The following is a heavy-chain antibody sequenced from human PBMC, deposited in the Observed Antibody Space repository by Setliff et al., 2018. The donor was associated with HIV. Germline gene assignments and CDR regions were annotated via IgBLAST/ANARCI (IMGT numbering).Heavy chain of an antibody. D-gene: IGHD3-10*01. V-gene: IGHV4-39*01. Sequence: SETLSLTCTFSGASVNSNNYYWGWIRQPPGKGLEWIASIYYSGTTYYNPSLKSRVTISVDTSKNQFSLKLSSVTAADTAVYYCARLSLSLVRGIINSGDRFFDYWGQGSLVTVSS. J-gene: IGHJ4*02. CDR2: IYYSGTT. CDR1: GASVNSNNYY. CDR3: ARLSLSLVRGIINSGDRFFDY.